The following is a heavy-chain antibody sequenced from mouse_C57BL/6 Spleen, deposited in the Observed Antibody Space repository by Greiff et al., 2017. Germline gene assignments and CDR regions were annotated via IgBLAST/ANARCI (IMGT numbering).Heavy chain of an antibody. CDR3: SRERGGTGWLAY. Sequence: EVKVVESGGGLVKPGGSLKLSCAASGFTFSSYAMSWVRQTPGKRLEWVATISDGGSYTYYPDNVKGRFTISRDNAKTNLYLNLRQLKSEDKDMDYCSRERGGTGWLAYWGQGTLVTVSA. D-gene: IGHD4-1*01. CDR2: ISDGGSYT. V-gene: IGHV5-4*01. CDR1: GFTFSSYA. J-gene: IGHJ3*01.